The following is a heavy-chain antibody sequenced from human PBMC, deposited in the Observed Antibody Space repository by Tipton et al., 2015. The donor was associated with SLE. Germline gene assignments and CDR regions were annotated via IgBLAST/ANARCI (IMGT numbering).Heavy chain of an antibody. V-gene: IGHV4-30-4*08. Sequence: TLSLTCTVSGGSISRANYHWTWVRQHPGKGLEWIGYIYDSGSTYYNPSLKSRVTISVDTSKNQFSLNLTSVTAADTAVYYCATFRDVVQGVIGAFNIWGQGTMVTVSS. J-gene: IGHJ3*02. CDR1: GGSISRANYH. CDR3: ATFRDVVQGVIGAFNI. D-gene: IGHD3-10*01. CDR2: IYDSGST.